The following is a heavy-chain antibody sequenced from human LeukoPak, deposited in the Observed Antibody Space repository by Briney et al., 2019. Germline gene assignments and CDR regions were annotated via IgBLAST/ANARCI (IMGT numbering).Heavy chain of an antibody. CDR2: IYYNGNT. CDR1: GVSVRSSDSY. V-gene: IGHV4-39*01. CDR3: ARWGLVVVPL. D-gene: IGHD2-21*01. Sequence: PSETLSLTCTVSGVSVRSSDSYWVWVRQPPGKGLEWVGSIYYNGNTPLNPSLKSRLSISVDTSKNQFSLRMTSVTAADTAVYYCARWGLVVVPLWGQGILVTVSS. J-gene: IGHJ4*02.